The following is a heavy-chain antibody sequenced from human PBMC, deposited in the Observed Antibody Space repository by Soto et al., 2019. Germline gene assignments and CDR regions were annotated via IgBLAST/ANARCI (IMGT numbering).Heavy chain of an antibody. CDR2: ISYDGSNK. CDR3: AKDLAVAGEEGVGYFDY. J-gene: IGHJ4*02. Sequence: QVQLVESGGGVVQPGRSLRLSCAASGFTFSSYGMHWVRQAPGKGLEWVAVISYDGSNKYYADSVKGRFTISRDNSKNTLYLQMNSLRGEDTAVYYCAKDLAVAGEEGVGYFDYLGQGALVTVSS. V-gene: IGHV3-30*18. CDR1: GFTFSSYG. D-gene: IGHD6-19*01.